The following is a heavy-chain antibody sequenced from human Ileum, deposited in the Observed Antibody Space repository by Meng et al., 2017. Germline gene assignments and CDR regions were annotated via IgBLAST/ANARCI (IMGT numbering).Heavy chain of an antibody. D-gene: IGHD1-26*01. Sequence: SETLSLTCAVSGGSISGYYWSWIRQPPGKGLEWIAYISYSGSTSYNPSLKSRVTISVDTSKNQFSLKLSSVTAADTAVYYCAREWSSFDYWGQGNLVTVSS. CDR2: ISYSGST. J-gene: IGHJ4*01. V-gene: IGHV4-59*01. CDR1: GGSISGYY. CDR3: AREWSSFDY.